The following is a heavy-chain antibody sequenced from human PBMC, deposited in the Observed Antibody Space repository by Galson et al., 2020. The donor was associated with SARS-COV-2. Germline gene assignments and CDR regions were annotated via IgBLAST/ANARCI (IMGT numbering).Heavy chain of an antibody. D-gene: IGHD6-19*01. CDR3: VRAAVAGNIYYYFSMDV. V-gene: IGHV3-13*04. CDR1: GIHFSSQD. Sequence: PKLPCAAPGIHFSSQDMHRVRQATGQGPEWVSAIDTAGVTYYPGSVKGRPTDPRENGSDSLYLQMNSLLAGDTAVYYCVRAAVAGNIYYYFSMDVGGQGTPVTVSS. J-gene: IGHJ6*02. CDR2: IDTAGVT.